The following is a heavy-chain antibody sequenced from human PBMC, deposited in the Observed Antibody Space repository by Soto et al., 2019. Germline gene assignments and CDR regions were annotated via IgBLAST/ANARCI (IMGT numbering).Heavy chain of an antibody. CDR3: ASPLKWSGYYIAFDY. CDR1: GATFSSFA. V-gene: IGHV1-69*01. J-gene: IGHJ4*02. Sequence: QVQLLQSGAEVKKPGSSVKVSCKASGATFSSFAFSWVRQAPGQGLEWMGVIIPIFDTISYAQKFQGRVTITAAESTRTAYMELNSLTSDDSAVYYCASPLKWSGYYIAFDYWGQGTLVIVSS. D-gene: IGHD3-3*01. CDR2: IIPIFDTI.